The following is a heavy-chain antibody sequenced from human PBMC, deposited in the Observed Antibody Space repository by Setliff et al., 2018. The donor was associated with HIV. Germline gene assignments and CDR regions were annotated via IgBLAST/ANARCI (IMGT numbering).Heavy chain of an antibody. V-gene: IGHV4-4*07. CDR1: GGSVSNSY. D-gene: IGHD5-18*01. J-gene: IGHJ6*03. Sequence: SETLSLTCTVSGGSVSNSYCSWIRQPAGKGLQWIGRIYTSGSTNFNPSLKSRVTMSLDTSKNQFSLKLSSVTAADTAVYYCARDRNSPDYYYYYMDVWGKGTTVTVSS. CDR2: IYTSGST. CDR3: ARDRNSPDYYYYYMDV.